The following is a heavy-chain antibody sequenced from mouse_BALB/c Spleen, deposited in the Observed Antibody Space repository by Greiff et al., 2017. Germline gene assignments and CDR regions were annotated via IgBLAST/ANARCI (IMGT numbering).Heavy chain of an antibody. D-gene: IGHD2-3*01. CDR3: ARDDYLDY. J-gene: IGHJ2*01. V-gene: IGHV14-3*02. CDR1: GFNIKDTY. CDR2: IDPANGNT. Sequence: EVQVVESGAELVKPGASVKLSCTASGFNIKDTYMHWVKQRPEQGLEWIGRIDPANGNTKYDPKFQGKATITADTSSNTAYLQLSSLTSEDTAVYYCARDDYLDYWGQGTTLTVSS.